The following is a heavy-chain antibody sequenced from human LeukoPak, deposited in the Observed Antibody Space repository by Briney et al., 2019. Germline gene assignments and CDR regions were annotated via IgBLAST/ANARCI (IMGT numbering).Heavy chain of an antibody. CDR1: GGTFSSYA. V-gene: IGHV1-69*13. D-gene: IGHD2-2*02. Sequence: ASVKVSCQASGGTFSSYAISWVRQAPGQGLEWMGGIIPIFGTANYAQKFQGRVTITADESTSTAYMELSSLRSEDTAVYYCATELLYCSSTSCYRSGFDYWGQGTLVTVSS. J-gene: IGHJ4*02. CDR3: ATELLYCSSTSCYRSGFDY. CDR2: IIPIFGTA.